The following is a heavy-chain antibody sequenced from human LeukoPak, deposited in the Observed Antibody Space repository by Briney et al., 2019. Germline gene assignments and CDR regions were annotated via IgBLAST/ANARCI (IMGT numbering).Heavy chain of an antibody. V-gene: IGHV4-4*09. Sequence: PSETLSLTCTVSGGSISRYYWSWIRQPPGKGLEWIGYIYTSGSTNYNPSLKSRVTISVDTSKNQFSLKLSSVTAADTAVYYCARHAITMVRGVITTNWFDPWGQGTLVSVSS. CDR1: GGSISRYY. CDR2: IYTSGST. D-gene: IGHD3-10*01. J-gene: IGHJ5*02. CDR3: ARHAITMVRGVITTNWFDP.